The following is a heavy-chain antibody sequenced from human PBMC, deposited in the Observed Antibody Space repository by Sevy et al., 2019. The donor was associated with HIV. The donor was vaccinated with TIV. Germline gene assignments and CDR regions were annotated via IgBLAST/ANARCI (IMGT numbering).Heavy chain of an antibody. J-gene: IGHJ4*02. CDR1: GYTLTELS. Sequence: ASVKVSCKVSGYTLTELSMHWVRQAPGKGLEWMGGFDPEDGETINAQKFQGRVTMTEDTSTDTAYMELSNLRSEDTAVYYCATSSMATTILSDYWGQGTLVTVSS. D-gene: IGHD1-1*01. CDR2: FDPEDGET. V-gene: IGHV1-24*01. CDR3: ATSSMATTILSDY.